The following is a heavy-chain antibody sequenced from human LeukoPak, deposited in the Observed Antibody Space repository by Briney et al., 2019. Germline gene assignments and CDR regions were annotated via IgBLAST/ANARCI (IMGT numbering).Heavy chain of an antibody. CDR3: AKGRRAFDY. Sequence: GGSLRLSCAASGFTFSSYGMHWVRQAPGKGLEWVAVIWYDGSNKYYADSVKGRFTISRDNSKNTLYLQVNSLRAEDTAVYYCAKGRRAFDYWGQGTLVTVSS. V-gene: IGHV3-33*06. J-gene: IGHJ4*02. CDR1: GFTFSSYG. CDR2: IWYDGSNK.